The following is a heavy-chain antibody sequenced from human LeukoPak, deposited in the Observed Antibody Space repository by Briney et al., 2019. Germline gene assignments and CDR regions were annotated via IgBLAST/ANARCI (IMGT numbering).Heavy chain of an antibody. Sequence: SETLSLTCDVSGGSLSGFSWTWIRQTPGKGLEWIGRIYTSGSTNYNPSLKSRVTMSVDTSKNQFSLKLSSVTAADTAVYYCARGRRSSWNFDYWGQGTLVTVSS. CDR3: ARGRRSSWNFDY. CDR1: GGSLSGFS. D-gene: IGHD6-13*01. CDR2: IYTSGST. J-gene: IGHJ4*02. V-gene: IGHV4-4*07.